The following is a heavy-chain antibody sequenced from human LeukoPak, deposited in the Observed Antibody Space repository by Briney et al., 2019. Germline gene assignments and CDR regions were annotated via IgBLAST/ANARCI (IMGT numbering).Heavy chain of an antibody. D-gene: IGHD6-19*01. Sequence: GRSLRLSCAASGFTFSSYGMHWVRQAPGKGLEWVAVIWYDGSNKYYADSVKGRFTISRDNSKNTLYLQMNSLRAEDTAVYYCARVAAFYSSGWYLDYWGQGTLVTVSS. CDR2: IWYDGSNK. J-gene: IGHJ4*02. CDR3: ARVAAFYSSGWYLDY. V-gene: IGHV3-33*01. CDR1: GFTFSSYG.